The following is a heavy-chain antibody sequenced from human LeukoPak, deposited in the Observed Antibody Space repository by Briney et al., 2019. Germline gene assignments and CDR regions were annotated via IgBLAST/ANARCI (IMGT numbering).Heavy chain of an antibody. Sequence: GGSLRLSCAASGFTFSRYWMSWVRQAPGKGLEWVSAISGSGGTIYYADSVKGRFTISRDNAKSSLYLQMNSLRAEDTAVYYCARLHYDFVWGTFDYWGQGTLVTVSS. J-gene: IGHJ4*02. CDR1: GFTFSRYW. CDR2: ISGSGGTI. CDR3: ARLHYDFVWGTFDY. D-gene: IGHD3-16*01. V-gene: IGHV3-48*03.